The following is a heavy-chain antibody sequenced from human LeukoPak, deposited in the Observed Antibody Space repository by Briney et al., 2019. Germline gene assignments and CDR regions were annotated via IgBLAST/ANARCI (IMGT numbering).Heavy chain of an antibody. D-gene: IGHD6-13*01. Sequence: GGSLRLSCAASGFTVSSNYMSWVRQAPGKGLEWVSVIYSGGSTYYADSVKGRFTISRDNSKNTLYLQMNSLRAEDTAVYYCTKDRAQQLVLDFWGQGTLVTVSS. CDR2: IYSGGST. V-gene: IGHV3-53*01. CDR3: TKDRAQQLVLDF. J-gene: IGHJ4*02. CDR1: GFTVSSNY.